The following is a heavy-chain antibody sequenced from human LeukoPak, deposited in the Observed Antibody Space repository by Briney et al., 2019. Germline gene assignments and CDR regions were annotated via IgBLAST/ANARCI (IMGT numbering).Heavy chain of an antibody. Sequence: GGSLRLSCAASGFTFSSYEMNWVRQAPGKGLEWVSYISSSGSTIYYADSVKGRFTISRDNARNSLYLQMNSLRAEDTAVYYCARASYSSSWYADYWGQGTLDTVSS. D-gene: IGHD6-13*01. CDR3: ARASYSSSWYADY. J-gene: IGHJ4*02. CDR2: ISSSGSTI. V-gene: IGHV3-48*03. CDR1: GFTFSSYE.